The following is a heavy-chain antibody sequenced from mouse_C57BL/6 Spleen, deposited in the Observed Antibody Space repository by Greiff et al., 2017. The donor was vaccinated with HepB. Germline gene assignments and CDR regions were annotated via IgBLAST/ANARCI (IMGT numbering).Heavy chain of an antibody. CDR2: IDPANGKT. Sequence: EVQLQQSVAELVRPGASVKLSCTASGFNIKNTYMHWVKQRPEQGLEWIGRIDPANGKTKYAPKFQGKATITADTSSNTAYLQLSSLTSEDTAIYYCARYSYYDGSSYYYAVDYWGQGTSVTVSS. D-gene: IGHD1-1*01. CDR3: ARYSYYDGSSYYYAVDY. CDR1: GFNIKNTY. J-gene: IGHJ4*01. V-gene: IGHV14-3*01.